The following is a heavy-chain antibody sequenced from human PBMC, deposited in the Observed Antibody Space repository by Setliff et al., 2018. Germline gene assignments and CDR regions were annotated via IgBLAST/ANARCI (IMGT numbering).Heavy chain of an antibody. D-gene: IGHD3-22*01. CDR2: IDQSGIT. CDR1: GGSFSGYY. V-gene: IGHV4-34*01. J-gene: IGHJ3*02. Sequence: PSETLSLTCAVYGGSFSGYYWSWIRQPPGKGPEWIGEIDQSGITNYNPSLKSRVTISIDTSKNQSSLRHSSVTATYPAVYYCARGRRITMIVVPPGVFDIWGQGTMVTVSS. CDR3: ARGRRITMIVVPPGVFDI.